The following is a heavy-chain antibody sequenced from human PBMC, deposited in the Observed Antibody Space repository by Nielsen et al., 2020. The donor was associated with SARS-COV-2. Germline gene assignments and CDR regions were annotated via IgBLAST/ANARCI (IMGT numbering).Heavy chain of an antibody. J-gene: IGHJ6*02. V-gene: IGHV4-34*01. Sequence: SETLSLTCAVYGGSFSGYYWSWIRQPPGKGLEWIGEINHSGSTNYNPSLKSRVTISVDTSKNQFSLKLSSVTAADTAVYYCARSPSVLRFLEWSPSGMDVWGQGTTVTVSS. CDR2: INHSGST. D-gene: IGHD3-3*01. CDR1: GGSFSGYY. CDR3: ARSPSVLRFLEWSPSGMDV.